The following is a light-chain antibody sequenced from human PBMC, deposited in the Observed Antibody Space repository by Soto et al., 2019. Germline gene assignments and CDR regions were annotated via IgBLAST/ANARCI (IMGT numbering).Light chain of an antibody. Sequence: QSALTQPRSVSGSPGQSVTISCTGTSSDVGGFDYVSWYQHHPGKAPKLMIYDVSKRPSGVPDRFSGSKSGNTASLTISGLQPEDEADYYCCSYAGNYIRVFGGGTKVTVL. V-gene: IGLV2-11*01. CDR1: SSDVGGFDY. CDR2: DVS. J-gene: IGLJ3*02. CDR3: CSYAGNYIRV.